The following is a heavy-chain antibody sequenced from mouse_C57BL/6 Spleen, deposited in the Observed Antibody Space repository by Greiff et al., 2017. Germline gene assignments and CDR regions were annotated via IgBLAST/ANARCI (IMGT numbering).Heavy chain of an antibody. J-gene: IGHJ3*01. D-gene: IGHD4-1*01. CDR1: GYSLTSYG. Sequence: VKLVESGPGLVAPSQRLSITCTVSGYSLTSYGVSWVRQPPGKGLEWLGVIWGDGSTNYHSAIIDRLSISTDNSKSQVFIILNSRHTDDTSSYYCTKQWLTGGAYWGQGTLVTVSA. V-gene: IGHV2-3*01. CDR2: IWGDGST. CDR3: TKQWLTGGAY.